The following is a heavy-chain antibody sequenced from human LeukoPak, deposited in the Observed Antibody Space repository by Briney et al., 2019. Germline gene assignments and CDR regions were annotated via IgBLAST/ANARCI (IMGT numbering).Heavy chain of an antibody. J-gene: IGHJ6*04. CDR3: AKHYYDFWSGSCYVDA. Sequence: QPGGSLRLSCAASGFTFSSYAMSWVRQAPGKGLEWVSAISGSGGTTYYADSVKGRLTISRDNSKNTLFLQMNSLRAEDTAVYYCAKHYYDFWSGSCYVDAWGKGTTVTVSS. V-gene: IGHV3-23*01. CDR2: ISGSGGTT. D-gene: IGHD3-3*01. CDR1: GFTFSSYA.